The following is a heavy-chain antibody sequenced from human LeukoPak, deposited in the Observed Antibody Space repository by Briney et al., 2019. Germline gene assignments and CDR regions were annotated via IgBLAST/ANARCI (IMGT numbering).Heavy chain of an antibody. CDR2: IGTAGDT. J-gene: IGHJ4*02. CDR1: GFTFSSYD. CDR3: ARSPPYSSSWRGYFDY. D-gene: IGHD6-13*01. Sequence: GGSLRLSCAASGFTFSSYDMHWVRQATGKGLEWVSAIGTAGDTYYPGSVKGRFTISRENAKNSLYPQMNSLRAEDTAVYYCARSPPYSSSWRGYFDYWGQGTLVTVSS. V-gene: IGHV3-13*01.